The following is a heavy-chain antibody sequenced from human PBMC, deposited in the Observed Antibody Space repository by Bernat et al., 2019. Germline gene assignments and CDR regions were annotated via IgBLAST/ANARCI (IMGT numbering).Heavy chain of an antibody. CDR1: GFTFSSYS. D-gene: IGHD2-2*01. CDR3: ASLTDQDY. V-gene: IGHV3-48*02. Sequence: DVQLVESGGGLVQPGGSLRLSCAASGFTFSSYSMNWVRQAPGKGLEWLSYISSSSTIYYADSVKGRFTISRDNAKNSLYLQMNSLRNEDTAVYYCASLTDQDYWGQGTLVTVSS. CDR2: ISSSSTI. J-gene: IGHJ4*02.